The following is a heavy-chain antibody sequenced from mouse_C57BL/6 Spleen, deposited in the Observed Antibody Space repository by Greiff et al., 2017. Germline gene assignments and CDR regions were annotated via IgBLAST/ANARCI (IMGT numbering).Heavy chain of an antibody. V-gene: IGHV14-3*01. CDR2: IDPANGNT. CDR1: GFNIKNTY. D-gene: IGHD2-5*01. Sequence: VQLKQSVAELVRPGASVKLSCTASGFNIKNTYMPWVKQRPEQGLEWIGRIDPANGNTKYAPKFQGKATITADTSSNTAYLQLSSLTSEDTAIYYCARFGSNYVRAMDYWGQGTSVTVSS. CDR3: ARFGSNYVRAMDY. J-gene: IGHJ4*01.